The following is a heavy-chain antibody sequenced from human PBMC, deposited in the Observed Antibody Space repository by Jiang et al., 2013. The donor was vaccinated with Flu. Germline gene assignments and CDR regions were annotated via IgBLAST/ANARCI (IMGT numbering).Heavy chain of an antibody. J-gene: IGHJ3*01. CDR3: ARVSTRPRAFDF. D-gene: IGHD6-6*01. CDR1: GGSTSSDGYY. V-gene: IGHV4-31*03. CDR2: IYHSGST. Sequence: SGPGLVKPSQTLSLSCNVSGGSTSSDGYYWTWIRQFPGKGLEWIGYIYHSGSTYYSPSLKSRLSVSLDTSKNQFSLKLSSVTAADTAVYYCARVSTRPRAFDFWGQGTL.